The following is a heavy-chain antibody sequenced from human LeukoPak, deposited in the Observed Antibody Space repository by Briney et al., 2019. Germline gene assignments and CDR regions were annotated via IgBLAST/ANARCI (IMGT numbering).Heavy chain of an antibody. V-gene: IGHV3-21*01. D-gene: IGHD3-10*01. CDR1: GFTFSSYS. Sequence: PGGSLRLSCAASGFTFSSYSMSWVRQAPGKGLEWVSSISSSSSYIYYADSVKGRFTISRDNAKNSLYLQMNSLRAEDTAVYYCARDMVRGDPDAFDIRGQGTMVTVSS. CDR2: ISSSSSYI. J-gene: IGHJ3*02. CDR3: ARDMVRGDPDAFDI.